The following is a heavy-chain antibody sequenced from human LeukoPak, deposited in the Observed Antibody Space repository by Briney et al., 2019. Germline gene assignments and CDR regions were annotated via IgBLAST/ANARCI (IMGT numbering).Heavy chain of an antibody. CDR3: TRDQTPHY. Sequence: GGSLRLSCAPSGFTFSNYAMTWVRQAPGKGLEWVGFIRSKIYGGTPEYAASVKGRFTISRDDSKGIAYLQMDSLKTEDTAVYYCTRDQTPHYWGQGTLVTVSS. V-gene: IGHV3-49*04. J-gene: IGHJ4*02. CDR2: IRSKIYGGTP. CDR1: GFTFSNYA.